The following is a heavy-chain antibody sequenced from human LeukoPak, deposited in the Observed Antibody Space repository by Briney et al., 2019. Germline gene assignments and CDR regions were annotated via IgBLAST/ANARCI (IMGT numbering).Heavy chain of an antibody. CDR2: IYHSGST. Sequence: SETLSLTCAVSGGSISSGGYSWSWIRQPPGKGLEWIGYIYHSGSTYYNPSLKSRVTISVDRSKNQFSLKLSSVTAADTAAYYCARRLPLNWFDPWGQGTLVTVSS. J-gene: IGHJ5*02. CDR1: GGSISSGGYS. D-gene: IGHD5-12*01. V-gene: IGHV4-30-2*01. CDR3: ARRLPLNWFDP.